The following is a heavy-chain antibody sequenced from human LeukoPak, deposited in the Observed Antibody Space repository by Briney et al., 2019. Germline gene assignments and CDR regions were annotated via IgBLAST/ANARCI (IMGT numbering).Heavy chain of an antibody. CDR3: AKAVVSSSWYGDAFDI. Sequence: GGSLRLSCVASGFTFSTYAMHWVRQAPGKGLEWVSGISWNSGSIGYADSVKGRFTISRDNAKNSLYLQMNSLRAEDTALYYCAKAVVSSSWYGDAFDIWGQGTMVTVSS. V-gene: IGHV3-9*01. J-gene: IGHJ3*02. CDR1: GFTFSTYA. D-gene: IGHD6-13*01. CDR2: ISWNSGSI.